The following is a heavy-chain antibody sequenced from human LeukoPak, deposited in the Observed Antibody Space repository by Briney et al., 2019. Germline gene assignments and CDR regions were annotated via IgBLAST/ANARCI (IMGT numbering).Heavy chain of an antibody. Sequence: ASVKVSCKASGGTFSSYAFSWVRQAPGQGLEWMGGIIPIFGTANYAQKFQGRVTITAVKSTSTAYMELSSLRSEDTAVYYCARDVSKAGYSSGWYYDHWGQGTLVTVSS. CDR1: GGTFSSYA. CDR2: IIPIFGTA. CDR3: ARDVSKAGYSSGWYYDH. J-gene: IGHJ5*02. D-gene: IGHD6-19*01. V-gene: IGHV1-69*06.